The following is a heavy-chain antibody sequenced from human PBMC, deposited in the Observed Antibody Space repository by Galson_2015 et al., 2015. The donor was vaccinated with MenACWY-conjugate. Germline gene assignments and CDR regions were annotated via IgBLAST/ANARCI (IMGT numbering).Heavy chain of an antibody. V-gene: IGHV4-59*01. CDR2: IYYSGST. Sequence: SETLSLTCTVSGGSISTYYCSCIRQPPGKGLEWIGYIYYSGSTNYNPSLKSRVTISVDTSKNQFSLKLSSVTAADTAVYYWARAGPTYYDILTGYPGLDPWGQGTLVTVSS. CDR1: GGSISTYY. CDR3: ARAGPTYYDILTGYPGLDP. J-gene: IGHJ5*02. D-gene: IGHD3-9*01.